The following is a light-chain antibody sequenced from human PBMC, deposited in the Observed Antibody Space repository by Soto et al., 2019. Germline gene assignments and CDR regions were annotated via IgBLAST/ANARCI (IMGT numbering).Light chain of an antibody. CDR2: DNS. CDR3: QSYDSSLSGSV. J-gene: IGLJ2*01. V-gene: IGLV1-40*01. Sequence: QSVLTQPPSVSGAPGQRVTISCTGSSSNIGAGYDVHWYQQLPGTAPKLLIYDNSNRPSGVPDRFSGSKSGTSASLAIIGLQAEDEADYYCQSYDSSLSGSVFGGWTKLTVL. CDR1: SSNIGAGYD.